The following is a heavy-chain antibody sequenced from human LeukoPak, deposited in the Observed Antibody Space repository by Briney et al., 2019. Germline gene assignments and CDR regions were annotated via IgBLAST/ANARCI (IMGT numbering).Heavy chain of an antibody. CDR3: ARDRARWAVAGTLSWGY. J-gene: IGHJ4*02. D-gene: IGHD6-19*01. CDR2: INPNGGGT. CDR1: GYTFTGYY. V-gene: IGHV1-2*02. Sequence: ASVKVSCKASGYTFTGYYIHWVRQAPGQGLEWMGWINPNGGGTNFAQKFQGRVTMTRDTSISTAYMEVNRLISDDTAVYYCARDRARWAVAGTLSWGYWGQGTLVTVSS.